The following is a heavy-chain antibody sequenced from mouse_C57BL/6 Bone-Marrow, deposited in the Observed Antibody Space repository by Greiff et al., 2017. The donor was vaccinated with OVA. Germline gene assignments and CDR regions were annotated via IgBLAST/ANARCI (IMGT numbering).Heavy chain of an antibody. CDR3: ARGYDGYAMDY. CDR2: INPSTGGT. CDR1: GYSFTGYY. V-gene: IGHV1-42*01. J-gene: IGHJ4*01. Sequence: EVKLEESGPELVKPGASVKISCKASGYSFTGYYMNWVKQSPEKSLEWIGEINPSTGGTTYNQKFKAKATLTVDKSSSTAYMQLKSLTSEDSAVYYCARGYDGYAMDYWGQGTSVTVSS. D-gene: IGHD2-3*01.